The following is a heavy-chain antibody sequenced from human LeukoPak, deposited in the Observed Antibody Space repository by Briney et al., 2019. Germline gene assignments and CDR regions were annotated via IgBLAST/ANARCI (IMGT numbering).Heavy chain of an antibody. Sequence: PGGSLRLSCAVSGFTFSDHYMGWIRQAPGKGLEWVSSISGSSSDIYYADSVKGRFTISRDNAKNSLYLQMKSLRAEDTAVYYCARRGYHDYSGFDYWGQGTLVTVSS. V-gene: IGHV3-11*06. J-gene: IGHJ4*02. CDR1: GFTFSDHY. CDR3: ARRGYHDYSGFDY. D-gene: IGHD1-26*01. CDR2: ISGSSSDI.